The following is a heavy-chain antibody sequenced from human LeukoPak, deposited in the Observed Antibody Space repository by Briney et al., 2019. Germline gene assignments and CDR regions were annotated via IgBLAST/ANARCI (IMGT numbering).Heavy chain of an antibody. V-gene: IGHV3-11*01. CDR3: ARGKKPAAMLWIDAFDI. CDR1: GFTFSDYY. CDR2: ISSSGSTI. Sequence: GGSLRLSCAASGFTFSDYYMSWIRQAPGKGLEWVSYISSSGSTIYYADSVKGRFTISRDNAKNSLYLQMNSLRAEDTAVYYCARGKKPAAMLWIDAFDIWGQGTMVTVSS. D-gene: IGHD2-2*01. J-gene: IGHJ3*02.